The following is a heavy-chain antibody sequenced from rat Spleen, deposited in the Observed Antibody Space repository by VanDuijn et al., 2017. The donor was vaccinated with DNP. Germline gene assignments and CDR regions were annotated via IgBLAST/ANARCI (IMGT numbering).Heavy chain of an antibody. CDR3: ASLNNYWYFDF. Sequence: EVQLVESGGGLVQPGRSLKLSCAASGFTFRNYGMAWVRQAPMKGLEWVATISYDGSSTYYRDSVKGRFTISRDNAKSTLYLQMDSLRSEDTATYYCASLNNYWYFDFWGPGTMVTVSS. CDR2: ISYDGSST. D-gene: IGHD1-10*01. CDR1: GFTFRNYG. V-gene: IGHV5-7*01. J-gene: IGHJ1*01.